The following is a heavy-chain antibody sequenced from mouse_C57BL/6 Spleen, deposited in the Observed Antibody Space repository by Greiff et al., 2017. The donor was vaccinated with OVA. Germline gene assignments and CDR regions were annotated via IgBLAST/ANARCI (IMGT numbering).Heavy chain of an antibody. J-gene: IGHJ1*03. CDR3: AGGGYYSNYNWYFGV. CDR2: INPSNGGT. V-gene: IGHV1-53*01. CDR1: GYTFTSYW. Sequence: QVQLQQPGTELVKPGASVKLSCKASGYTFTSYWMHWVKQRPGQGLEWIGNINPSNGGTNYNEKFKSKATLTVDKSSSTAYMQLSRLTSEDSAVYYCAGGGYYSNYNWYFGVWGTGTTVTVSS. D-gene: IGHD2-5*01.